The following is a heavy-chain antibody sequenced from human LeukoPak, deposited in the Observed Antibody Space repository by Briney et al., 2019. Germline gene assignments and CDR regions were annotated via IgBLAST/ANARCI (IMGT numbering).Heavy chain of an antibody. D-gene: IGHD5-24*01. CDR2: FYYSGST. CDR1: GGSISSYY. J-gene: IGHJ6*03. V-gene: IGHV4-59*01. Sequence: PSETLSLTCTVSGGSISSYYWSWIRQPPGKGLEWIGYFYYSGSTNYNPSLKSRVTISADTSKNQFSLKLSSVTAADTAVYYCARVDGRDGYNYDYYYYTDVWGKGTTVTVSS. CDR3: ARVDGRDGYNYDYYYYTDV.